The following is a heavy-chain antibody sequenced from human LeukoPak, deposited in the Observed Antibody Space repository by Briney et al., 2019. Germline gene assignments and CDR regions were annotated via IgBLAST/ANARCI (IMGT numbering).Heavy chain of an antibody. CDR2: IYHSGST. J-gene: IGHJ4*02. CDR3: ARGSPSHPRYYYGSGSYYKGPEYYFDY. Sequence: SETLSLTCTVSGYSISSGYYWGWIRQPPGKGLEWIGSIYHSGSTYYNPSLKSRVTISVDTSKNQFSLKLSSVTAADTAVYYCARGSPSHPRYYYGSGSYYKGPEYYFDYWGQGTLVTVSS. CDR1: GYSISSGYY. V-gene: IGHV4-38-2*02. D-gene: IGHD3-10*01.